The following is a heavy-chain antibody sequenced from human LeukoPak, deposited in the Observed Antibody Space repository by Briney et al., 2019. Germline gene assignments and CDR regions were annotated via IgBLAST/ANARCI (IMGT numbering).Heavy chain of an antibody. V-gene: IGHV5-51*01. Sequence: GESLKISCQGSGYTFTDYWIAWVRQMPGKGLEWMGMIHPGDSDTRYSPSFQGQVTFSADKSISIAYVQWSSLRASDTAIYYCARQCCRGASPGFDPWGQGTQVTVSS. D-gene: IGHD3-10*01. CDR3: ARQCCRGASPGFDP. CDR1: GYTFTDYW. J-gene: IGHJ5*02. CDR2: IHPGDSDT.